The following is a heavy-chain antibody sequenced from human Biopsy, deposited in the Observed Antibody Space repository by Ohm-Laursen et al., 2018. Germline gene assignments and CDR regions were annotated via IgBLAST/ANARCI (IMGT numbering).Heavy chain of an antibody. D-gene: IGHD2-15*01. V-gene: IGHV4-4*09. CDR3: ARMDCSGGSCRYYSYGMDV. CDR2: IHHSGST. Sequence: SHTLSLTCTVSGVSITAYYWSWIRQPPGKGLECIGNIHHSGSTNYNPSLKSRLTISVDTSKNQFPLKLSSVAAADTAVYYCARMDCSGGSCRYYSYGMDVWGQGTTVTVSS. CDR1: GVSITAYY. J-gene: IGHJ6*02.